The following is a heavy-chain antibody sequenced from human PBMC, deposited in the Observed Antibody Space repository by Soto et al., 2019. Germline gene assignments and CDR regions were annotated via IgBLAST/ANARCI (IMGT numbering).Heavy chain of an antibody. CDR3: ARDHS. V-gene: IGHV4-39*02. Sequence: SETLSLTCTVSGGSISSSSYYWGWIRQPPGKGLEWIGSIYYSGSTYYNPSLKSRVTISVDTAKNQFSLKLSSVTAADTAVYYCARDHSWGQGTLVTVPS. CDR1: GGSISSSSYY. J-gene: IGHJ4*02. CDR2: IYYSGST.